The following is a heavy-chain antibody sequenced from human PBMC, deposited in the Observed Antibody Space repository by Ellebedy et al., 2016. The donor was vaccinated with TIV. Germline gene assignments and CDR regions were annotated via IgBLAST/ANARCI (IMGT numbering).Heavy chain of an antibody. V-gene: IGHV1-18*01. CDR3: ARAQITMVRGIKGYYYYGMDV. J-gene: IGHJ6*02. CDR1: GYTFVSYV. CDR2: ISTYNGNT. D-gene: IGHD3-10*01. Sequence: AASVKVSCKASGYTFVSYVFTWVRQAPGQGLEWMGWISTYNGNTNYAQKLQGRVTMTTDTSTSTAYMELRSLRSDDTAVYYCARAQITMVRGIKGYYYYGMDVWGPGTTVTVSS.